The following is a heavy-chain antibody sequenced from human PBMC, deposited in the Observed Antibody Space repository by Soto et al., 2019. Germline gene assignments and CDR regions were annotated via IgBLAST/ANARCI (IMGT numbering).Heavy chain of an antibody. D-gene: IGHD6-13*01. CDR2: ISAYNGNT. CDR1: GYTFTSYG. CDR3: ARDDVAAAGTGWFDP. V-gene: IGHV1-18*01. J-gene: IGHJ5*02. Sequence: ASVKVSCKASGYTFTSYGISWVRQAPGQGLEWMGWISAYNGNTNYAQKLQGRVTMTTDTSTSTAYMELRGLRSDDTAVYYCARDDVAAAGTGWFDPWGQGTLVTVSS.